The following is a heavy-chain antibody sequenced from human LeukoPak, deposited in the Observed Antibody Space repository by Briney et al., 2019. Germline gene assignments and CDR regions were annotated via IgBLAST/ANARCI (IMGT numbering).Heavy chain of an antibody. V-gene: IGHV2-5*01. CDR3: AHKGVGSGSYTM. CDR2: TYWNNDK. D-gene: IGHD3-10*01. CDR1: GFSLTTTGVG. Sequence: ESGPTLVKPTQTLTLTCTFSGFSLTTTGVGVAWIRQPPAKALEWLAVTYWNNDKSYSPSLKSRLTITKDTSKNQVVLIMTNMDPVDTATYYCAHKGVGSGSYTMWGQGTLVTVSS. J-gene: IGHJ4*02.